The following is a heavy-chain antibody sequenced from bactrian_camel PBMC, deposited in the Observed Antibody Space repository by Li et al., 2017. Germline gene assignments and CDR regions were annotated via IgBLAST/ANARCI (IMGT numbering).Heavy chain of an antibody. J-gene: IGHJ6*01. D-gene: IGHD4*01. V-gene: IGHV3S40*01. CDR3: AADGSSPCPSRLHGRTWPGY. Sequence: VQLVESGGGQVQPGGSLRLSCIASGFMFRSHVMTWVRQAPGKGLEWVSRINTGGSYQYYADSVKGRFTISRDSAKNTVYLQMNSLKPEDTATYYCAADGSSPCPSRLHGRTWPGYWGQGTQVTVS. CDR1: GFMFRSHV. CDR2: INTGGSYQ.